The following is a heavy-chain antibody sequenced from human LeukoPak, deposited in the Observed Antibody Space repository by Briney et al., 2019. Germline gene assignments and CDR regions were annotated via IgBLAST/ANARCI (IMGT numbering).Heavy chain of an antibody. Sequence: PSETLSLTCAVYGGSFSGYYWSWIRQPPGKGLEWIGEINHSGSTNYNPSLKSRVTISVDTSKNQFSLNLSSVTAADTAVYYCAREASPARNYYGTGPWGQGTLVTVSS. CDR1: GGSFSGYY. CDR2: INHSGST. CDR3: AREASPARNYYGTGP. D-gene: IGHD3-10*01. J-gene: IGHJ5*02. V-gene: IGHV4-34*01.